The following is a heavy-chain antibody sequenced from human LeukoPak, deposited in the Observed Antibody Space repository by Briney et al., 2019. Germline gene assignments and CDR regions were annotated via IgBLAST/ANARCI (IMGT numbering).Heavy chain of an antibody. CDR3: ARPGYLSRHGCNTPEDFYYCMDV. CDR1: GFTFSSYG. D-gene: IGHD5-24*01. J-gene: IGHJ6*03. CDR2: VRYDGSNK. Sequence: GGSLRLSCAASGFTFSSYGMHWVRQAPGKGLEWVAFVRYDGSNKYYADSVKGRFTISRDNSKNTLYLQMNSLRAEDTALYYCARPGYLSRHGCNTPEDFYYCMDVWGKGTTVTFSS. V-gene: IGHV3-30*02.